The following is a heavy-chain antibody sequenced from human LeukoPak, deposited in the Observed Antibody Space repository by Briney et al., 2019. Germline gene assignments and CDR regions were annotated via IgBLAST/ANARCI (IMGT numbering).Heavy chain of an antibody. Sequence: GGSLRLSCAASGFSFSSYGMNWVRQAPGKGLEWVSHISFSSSTIYYADSVKGRFTISRDNAKDSLYLQMNSLRAEDTAVYYCAREADYVWGSPILHDYWGQGTLVTVSS. D-gene: IGHD3-16*01. V-gene: IGHV3-48*04. CDR1: GFSFSSYG. CDR3: AREADYVWGSPILHDY. J-gene: IGHJ4*02. CDR2: ISFSSSTI.